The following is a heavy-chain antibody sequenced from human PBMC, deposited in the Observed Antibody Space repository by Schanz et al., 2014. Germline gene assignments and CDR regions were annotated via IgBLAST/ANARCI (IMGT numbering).Heavy chain of an antibody. J-gene: IGHJ4*02. CDR1: GFTFSTYA. D-gene: IGHD6-19*01. V-gene: IGHV3-23*01. CDR3: AKAGSGWSTAGYYY. Sequence: EVQLLESGGHLVQPGGSLRLSCVASGFTFSTYAMSWVRQAPGKGPEWVSSLTGSGGGTYYADSVRGRFAISRDNSKNALYLQMDSLRAEDTAVYYCAKAGSGWSTAGYYYWGQGTLVAVSS. CDR2: LTGSGGGT.